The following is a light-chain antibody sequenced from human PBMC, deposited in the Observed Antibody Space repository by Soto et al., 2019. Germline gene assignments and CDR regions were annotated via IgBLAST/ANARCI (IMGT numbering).Light chain of an antibody. V-gene: IGKV1-33*01. Sequence: DIQMTQSPSSLSASVGDRVTITCQASHDITNYLNWYQQKPGKGPRLLIYGASNLETGVPPRFSGSGFGTDFSFTISSLQPEDFATYYCQQYDSLPTFGGGTKVDIK. CDR3: QQYDSLPT. J-gene: IGKJ4*01. CDR2: GAS. CDR1: HDITNY.